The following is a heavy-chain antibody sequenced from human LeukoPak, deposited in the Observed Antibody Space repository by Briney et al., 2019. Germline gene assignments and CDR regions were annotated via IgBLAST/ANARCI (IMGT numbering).Heavy chain of an antibody. CDR1: GGSISSHY. J-gene: IGHJ5*02. CDR3: ARESRYSNYVNWFDP. D-gene: IGHD4-11*01. Sequence: SETLSLTCTVSGGSISSHYWSWIRQPPGKGLEWIGYIYYSGSTNYNPSLKSRVTISVDTSKNQFSLKLSSVTAAVTAVYYCARESRYSNYVNWFDPWGQGTLVTVSS. CDR2: IYYSGST. V-gene: IGHV4-59*11.